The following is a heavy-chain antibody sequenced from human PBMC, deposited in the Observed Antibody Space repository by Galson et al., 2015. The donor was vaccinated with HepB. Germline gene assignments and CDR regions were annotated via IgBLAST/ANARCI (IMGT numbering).Heavy chain of an antibody. Sequence: SLRLSCAASGFTFSDYYMSWIRQAPGKGLEWVSYISSSSSTIYYADSVKGRFTISRDNAKNSLYLRMNSLRAEDTAVYYCARDTAPFVYFAFDIWGQGTLVTVSS. CDR3: ARDTAPFVYFAFDI. J-gene: IGHJ4*02. V-gene: IGHV3-11*04. CDR2: ISSSSSTI. CDR1: GFTFSDYY. D-gene: IGHD3/OR15-3a*01.